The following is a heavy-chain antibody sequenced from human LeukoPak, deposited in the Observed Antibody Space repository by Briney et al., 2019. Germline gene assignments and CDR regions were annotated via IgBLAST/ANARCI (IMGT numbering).Heavy chain of an antibody. CDR3: ARDGAPVVPAARRGHGMDV. CDR2: IYTSGST. CDR1: GGSISSYY. J-gene: IGHJ6*02. V-gene: IGHV4-4*07. Sequence: SETLSLTCTVSGGSISSYYWSWIRQPAGKGLEWIGRIYTSGSTNYNPSLKRRVTMSVDTSKNQFSLKLSSVTAADTAVYYCARDGAPVVPAARRGHGMDVWGQGTTVTVSS. D-gene: IGHD2-2*01.